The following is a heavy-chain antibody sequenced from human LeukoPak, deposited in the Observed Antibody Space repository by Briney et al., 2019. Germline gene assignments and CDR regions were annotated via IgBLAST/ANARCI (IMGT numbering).Heavy chain of an antibody. J-gene: IGHJ4*02. D-gene: IGHD3-10*01. V-gene: IGHV4-4*07. CDR3: ARDWYYYGSGSIQFDY. CDR2: IYTSGST. Sequence: SETLSLTCTVSGGSIGSYYWSWIRQPAGKGLEWIGRIYTSGSTNYNPSLKSRVTMSVDTSKNQFSLKLSSVTAADTAVYYCARDWYYYGSGSIQFDYWGQGTLVTVSS. CDR1: GGSIGSYY.